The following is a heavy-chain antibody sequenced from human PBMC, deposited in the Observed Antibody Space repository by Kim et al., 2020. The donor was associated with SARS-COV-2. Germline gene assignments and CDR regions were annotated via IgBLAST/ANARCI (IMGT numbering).Heavy chain of an antibody. CDR1: GGTFSSYA. J-gene: IGHJ4*02. CDR3: ARDRLRDFNPPFDY. V-gene: IGHV1-69*04. D-gene: IGHD3-3*01. Sequence: SVKVSCQASGGTFSSYAISWVRQAPGQGLEWMGRIIPILGIANYAQKFQGRVTINADKSTSTAYMELSSLRSEDTAVYYCARDRLRDFNPPFDYWGQGTLVTVSS. CDR2: IIPILGIA.